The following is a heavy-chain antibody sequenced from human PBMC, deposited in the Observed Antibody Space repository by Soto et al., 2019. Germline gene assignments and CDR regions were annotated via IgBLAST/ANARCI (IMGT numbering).Heavy chain of an antibody. V-gene: IGHV4-31*11. CDR1: GGSISSGGYY. Sequence: PSETLSLTCAVSGGSISSGGYYWSWIRQHPGKGLEWIGYIYYSGSTYYNLSLKSRLFISVDTSKNQFSLKLSSLTAADTALYYCARTSTSGTRFDXWGQGSLVTVSS. J-gene: IGHJ4*02. CDR2: IYYSGST. D-gene: IGHD1-1*01. CDR3: ARTSTSGTRFDX.